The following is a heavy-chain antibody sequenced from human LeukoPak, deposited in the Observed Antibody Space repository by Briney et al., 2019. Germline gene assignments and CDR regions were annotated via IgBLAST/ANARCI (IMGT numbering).Heavy chain of an antibody. V-gene: IGHV3-21*01. D-gene: IGHD1-26*01. Sequence: GGTLRLSCAASGFTFINYGMNWVRQAPGKGLEWVSSITSSSSYIYYADSVKGRFTISRDNAKNSLYLQMNSLRAEDTAVYYCARDPSWYSGYFDYWGQGTLVTVSS. CDR3: ARDPSWYSGYFDY. CDR2: ITSSSSYI. CDR1: GFTFINYG. J-gene: IGHJ4*02.